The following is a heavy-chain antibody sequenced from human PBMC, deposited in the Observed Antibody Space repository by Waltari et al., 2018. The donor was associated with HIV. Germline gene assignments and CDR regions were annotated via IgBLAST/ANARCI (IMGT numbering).Heavy chain of an antibody. J-gene: IGHJ4*02. CDR3: ARGGYYYDISGYYHY. D-gene: IGHD3-22*01. CDR2: IWYDGDNN. Sequence: QVQLVESGGGVVQPGRSLRISCAAAGFTFRTFAMHWVRQAPGRGLEWGAVIWYDGDNNYYADSGKGRFTIARDNSKNTLYRQMNSLRVEDTAVYYCARGGYYYDISGYYHYWGQGTLVTVSS. V-gene: IGHV3-33*01. CDR1: GFTFRTFA.